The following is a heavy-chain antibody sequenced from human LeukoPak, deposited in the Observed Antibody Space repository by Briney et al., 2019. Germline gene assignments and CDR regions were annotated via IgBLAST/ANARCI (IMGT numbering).Heavy chain of an antibody. J-gene: IGHJ5*02. CDR3: AKLTRGYCDSTACPNWFDP. CDR1: GFTVSGGY. Sequence: GGSLRLSCAASGFTVSGGYMSWVRQAPGKGLEWVSLIYGGGDSTHADSVKGRFTVSRDNLRNTVYLQMNSLRAEDTAVYYCAKLTRGYCDSTACPNWFDPWGRGTLVTVSS. D-gene: IGHD2-2*01. CDR2: IYGGGDS. V-gene: IGHV3-53*01.